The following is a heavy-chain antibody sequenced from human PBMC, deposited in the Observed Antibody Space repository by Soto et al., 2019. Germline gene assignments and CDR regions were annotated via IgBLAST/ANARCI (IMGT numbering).Heavy chain of an antibody. J-gene: IGHJ6*02. CDR1: GGSIDGYN. D-gene: IGHD3-10*01. CDR2: VYYSGGS. CDR3: VRQGIGNLHGLVDV. V-gene: IGHV4-59*08. Sequence: QVQLQESGPGLVKPSETLSLTCTVSGGSIDGYNCAWIRQPPGKSLEWVGYVYYSGGSRYNPSLESRVTLSMATSKSQFSLQLRSVTAADTAVYYCVRQGIGNLHGLVDVWGRGTTVTVSS.